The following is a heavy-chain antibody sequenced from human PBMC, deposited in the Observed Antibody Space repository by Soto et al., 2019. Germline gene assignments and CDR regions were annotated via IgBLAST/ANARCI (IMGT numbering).Heavy chain of an antibody. CDR2: FDPEDGET. J-gene: IGHJ3*02. V-gene: IGHV1-24*01. D-gene: IGHD5-18*01. Sequence: DSVKVSCKVSGYTFPELSMHWERQAPGKGHEWMGGFDPEDGETIYAQKFQGRVTMTEDTSTDTAYMELSRLRSDDTAVYYCARAVTVRHAFYIRDQGTIVTVS. CDR1: GYTFPELS. CDR3: ARAVTVRHAFYI.